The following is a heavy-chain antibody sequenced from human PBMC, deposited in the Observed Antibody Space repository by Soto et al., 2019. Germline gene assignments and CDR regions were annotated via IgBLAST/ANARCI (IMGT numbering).Heavy chain of an antibody. CDR3: VREGDYGLLGF. CDR1: GDSVSSNSGA. V-gene: IGHV6-1*01. J-gene: IGHJ4*02. Sequence: QVQLQQSGPGLVKPSQTLSLTCAISGDSVSSNSGAWNWFRQYPSRGLEWLGRTYYRSKWYNDYAVSVKSRITINPVTSKNQFSLHLNSVTPEDTAVYYCVREGDYGLLGFWGQGTLVTVSS. CDR2: TYYRSKWYN. D-gene: IGHD4-17*01.